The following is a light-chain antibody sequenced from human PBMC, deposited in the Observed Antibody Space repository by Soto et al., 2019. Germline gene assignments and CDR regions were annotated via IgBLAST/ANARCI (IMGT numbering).Light chain of an antibody. V-gene: IGKV3-20*01. CDR1: QRVSSSY. J-gene: IGKJ2*01. Sequence: EIVLTQSPGTLSLSPGERATLSCRAIQRVSSSYLAWYQQKPGQAPRLLIFGASSRATGIPDRFSGSGSGTDFTLTISRLEPEDLAVYYCHQYGSPPSTFGQGTKLEIK. CDR2: GAS. CDR3: HQYGSPPST.